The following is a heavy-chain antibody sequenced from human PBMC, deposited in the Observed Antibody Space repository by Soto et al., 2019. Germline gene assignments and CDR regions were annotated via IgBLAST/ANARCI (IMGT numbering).Heavy chain of an antibody. J-gene: IGHJ6*02. CDR2: IIPIFGTA. V-gene: IGHV1-69*12. CDR3: AGGRYSSSSHNPHYYGMDV. CDR1: GGTFSSYA. Sequence: QVQLVQSGAEVKKPGSSVKVSCKASGGTFSSYAISWVRQAPGQGLEWMGGIIPIFGTANYAQKFQGRVTITADESTSTAYMERGSLRCEDTAGYYCAGGRYSSSSHNPHYYGMDVWGQGTPVTVSS. D-gene: IGHD6-13*01.